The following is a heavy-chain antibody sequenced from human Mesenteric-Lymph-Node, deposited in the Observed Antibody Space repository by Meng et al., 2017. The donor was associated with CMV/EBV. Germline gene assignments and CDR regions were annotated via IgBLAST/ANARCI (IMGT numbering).Heavy chain of an antibody. J-gene: IGHJ4*02. CDR1: GFTFNNAW. CDR2: ISSSSAYI. Sequence: GESLKISCAASGFTFNNAWMNWVRQAPGKGLEWVSSISSSSAYIYYADSVKGRFTISRDNTKNSLYLQMNSLRAEDTAVYYCAKVDSGSWYRGFFDYWGQGTLVTVSS. D-gene: IGHD6-13*01. CDR3: AKVDSGSWYRGFFDY. V-gene: IGHV3-21*04.